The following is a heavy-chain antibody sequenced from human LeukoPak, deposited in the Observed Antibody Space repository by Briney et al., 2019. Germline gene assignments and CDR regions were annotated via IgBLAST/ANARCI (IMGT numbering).Heavy chain of an antibody. CDR1: GGSLSNYF. V-gene: IGHV4-34*01. Sequence: PSETLSLTRAVYGGSLSNYFWSWIRQTPGKGMECMGEINDSGRTNYNPSLMSRVTVSVDTSKNQFSLRLTSVAATDTAVYYCARRWNYGRNYYIDVWGKGAAVSVSS. CDR3: ARRWNYGRNYYIDV. CDR2: INDSGRT. J-gene: IGHJ6*03. D-gene: IGHD1-7*01.